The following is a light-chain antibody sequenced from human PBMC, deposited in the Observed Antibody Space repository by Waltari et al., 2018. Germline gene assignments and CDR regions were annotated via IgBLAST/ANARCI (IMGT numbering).Light chain of an antibody. J-gene: IGKJ1*01. V-gene: IGKV1-6*01. CDR2: AAS. CDR1: QDIRNA. CDR3: LQDYNYPRT. Sequence: AIQMTQAPSSLSASVGDRVTITCRASQDIRNALGWYQQKPGEAPKLLIYAASNLQSGVPSKFSGSGSDTDFTLTISSLQPEDFATYYCLQDYNYPRTFGQGTKVAIK.